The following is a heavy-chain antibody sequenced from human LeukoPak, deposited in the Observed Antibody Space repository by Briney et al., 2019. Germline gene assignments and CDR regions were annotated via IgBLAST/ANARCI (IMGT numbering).Heavy chain of an antibody. CDR1: GFTFSDYY. CDR3: ARDVSDYYDSSGYYYYYYGMDV. J-gene: IGHJ6*02. CDR2: ISSSGSTI. Sequence: PGGSLRLSCAASGFTFSDYYMSWIRQAPGKGLEWVSYISSSGSTIYYADSVKGLFTISRDNAKNSLYLQMNRLRAEDTAVYYCARDVSDYYDSSGYYYYYYGMDVWGQGTTVTVSS. V-gene: IGHV3-11*01. D-gene: IGHD3-22*01.